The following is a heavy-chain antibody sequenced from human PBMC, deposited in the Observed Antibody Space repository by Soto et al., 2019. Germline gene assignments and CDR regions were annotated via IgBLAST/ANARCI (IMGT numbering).Heavy chain of an antibody. J-gene: IGHJ6*02. CDR3: RLDYFYYGMDV. CDR1: GFSFRNAW. V-gene: IGHV3-15*01. Sequence: PGGSLRLSXAASGFSFRNAWMSWVRQAPGKGLEWVGRIKSKTDGGTTDYAAPVKGRFTISRDNSKNTLYLQMNSLKTEDTAVYYCRLDYFYYGMDVWGQGTTVTVSS. CDR2: IKSKTDGGTT.